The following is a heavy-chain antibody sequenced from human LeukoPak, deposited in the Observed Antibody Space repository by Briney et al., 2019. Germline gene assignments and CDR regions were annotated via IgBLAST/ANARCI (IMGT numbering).Heavy chain of an antibody. D-gene: IGHD3-22*01. CDR2: IYYSGST. CDR3: ARHVPPYCYDSSGSNFDY. V-gene: IGHV4-39*01. Sequence: SETLSLTCAVSGGSISSSSYSWGWIRQPPGKGLEWIASIYYSGSTYYNPSRKSQVTISVDTSKNQFSLRLSSVTAADTAVYYCARHVPPYCYDSSGSNFDYWGQGTLVTVSS. J-gene: IGHJ4*02. CDR1: GGSISSSSYS.